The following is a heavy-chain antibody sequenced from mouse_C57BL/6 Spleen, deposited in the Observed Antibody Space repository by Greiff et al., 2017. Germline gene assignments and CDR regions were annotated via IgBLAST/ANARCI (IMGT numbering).Heavy chain of an antibody. J-gene: IGHJ2*01. CDR3: AIPSIDYGYYFDY. V-gene: IGHV1-52*01. Sequence: QVQLQQPGAELVRPGSSVKLSCKASGYTFTSYWMHWVKQRPIQGLEWIGNIDPSDSETHYNQKFKDKATLTVNKSSSTAYMQLSSLTSEDSAVYYGAIPSIDYGYYFDYWGQGTTLTVSA. CDR2: IDPSDSET. D-gene: IGHD2-4*01. CDR1: GYTFTSYW.